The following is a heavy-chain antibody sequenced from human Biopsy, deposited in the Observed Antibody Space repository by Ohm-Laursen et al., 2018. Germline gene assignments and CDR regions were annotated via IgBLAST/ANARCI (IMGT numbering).Heavy chain of an antibody. CDR1: GGDINNYY. CDR3: ARGDYFDSNGYFWFDP. Sequence: SDTLSLTCNVSGGDINNYYWSWIRQRPGKGLEWIGYIFNSANTYYNPSLKNLITISGDTSKNQFSLKLNSVTAADTAVYYCARGDYFDSNGYFWFDPWGQGTLVTVSS. J-gene: IGHJ5*02. V-gene: IGHV4-59*06. D-gene: IGHD3-22*01. CDR2: IFNSANT.